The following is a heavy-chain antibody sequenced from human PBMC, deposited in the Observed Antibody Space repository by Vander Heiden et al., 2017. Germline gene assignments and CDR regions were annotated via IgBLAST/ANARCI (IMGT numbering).Heavy chain of an antibody. Sequence: QLQLQESGPGLVKPSETLSLTCTVSGGSISSSSYYWGWIRQPPGKGLEWIGSIDYSGSTYYNPSLKSRVTISVDTSKNQFSLKLSSVTAADTAVYYCARRTAYSSSSFRRGFDPWGQGTLVTVSS. D-gene: IGHD6-13*01. CDR1: GGSISSSSYY. V-gene: IGHV4-39*01. J-gene: IGHJ5*02. CDR2: IDYSGST. CDR3: ARRTAYSSSSFRRGFDP.